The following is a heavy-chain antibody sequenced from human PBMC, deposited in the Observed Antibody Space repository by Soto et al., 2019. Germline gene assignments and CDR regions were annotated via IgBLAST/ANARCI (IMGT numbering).Heavy chain of an antibody. CDR1: GFTFSSYA. CDR3: ARDSRGGYTPPHWYFDL. V-gene: IGHV3-30-3*01. J-gene: IGHJ2*01. D-gene: IGHD5-12*01. Sequence: QVQLVESGGGVVQPGRSLRLSCAASGFTFSSYAMHWVRQAPGKGLEWVAVISYDGSNKYYADSVKGRFTISRDNSKNTLYLQMNSLRAEDTAVYYCARDSRGGYTPPHWYFDLWGRGTLFTVSS. CDR2: ISYDGSNK.